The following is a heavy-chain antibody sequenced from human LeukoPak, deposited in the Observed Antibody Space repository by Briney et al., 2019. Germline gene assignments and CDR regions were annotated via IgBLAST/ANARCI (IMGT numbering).Heavy chain of an antibody. D-gene: IGHD2-21*01. V-gene: IGHV4-4*02. CDR2: IYHSGST. J-gene: IGHJ4*02. CDR3: ASAPAFAYCGGDCYLDY. Sequence: SETLSLTCAVSGGSISSSNWWSWVRQPPGKGLEWIGEIYHSGSTNYNLSLKSRVTISVDKSKNQFSLKLSSVTAADTAVYYCASAPAFAYCGGDCYLDYWGQGTLVTVSS. CDR1: GGSISSSNW.